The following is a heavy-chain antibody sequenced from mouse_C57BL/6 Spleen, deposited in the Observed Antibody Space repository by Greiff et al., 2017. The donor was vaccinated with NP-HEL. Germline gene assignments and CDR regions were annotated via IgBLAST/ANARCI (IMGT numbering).Heavy chain of an antibody. V-gene: IGHV1-80*01. Sequence: VQLQQSGAELVKPGASVKISCKASGYAFSSYWMNWVKQRPGKGLAWIGQIYPGDGDTNYNGKFKGKATLTADKSSSTAYMQLSSLTSEDSAVYFCARLITTVVAENFDVWGTGTTVTVSS. J-gene: IGHJ1*03. CDR1: GYAFSSYW. CDR3: ARLITTVVAENFDV. D-gene: IGHD1-1*01. CDR2: IYPGDGDT.